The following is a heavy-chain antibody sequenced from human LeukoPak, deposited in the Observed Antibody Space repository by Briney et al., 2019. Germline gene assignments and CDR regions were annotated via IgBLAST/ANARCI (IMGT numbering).Heavy chain of an antibody. CDR2: IYTSGST. CDR1: GGSISSGSYY. CDR3: ARDLDSSGWYWFDP. J-gene: IGHJ5*02. Sequence: PSETLSLTCTVSGGSISSGSYYWSWIRQPAGKGLEWIGRIYTSGSTNYNPSLKSRVTTSVDTSKNQFSLKLSSVTAADTAVYYCARDLDSSGWYWFDPWGQGTLVTVSS. V-gene: IGHV4-61*02. D-gene: IGHD6-19*01.